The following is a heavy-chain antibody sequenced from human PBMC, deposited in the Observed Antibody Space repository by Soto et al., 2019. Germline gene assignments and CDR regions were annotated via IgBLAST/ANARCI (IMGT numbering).Heavy chain of an antibody. CDR3: AREMGSNYETREHFYS. D-gene: IGHD5-18*01. CDR2: ISDSGRT. CDR1: GDSIGNYF. V-gene: IGHV4-59*01. J-gene: IGHJ4*02. Sequence: QVQLQESSPGLVKPSETLSLTCSVSGDSIGNYFWSWIRQPPGKGLQWIGYISDSGRTNYSPSLKSRVTMSVDTSKNRFSLKLTSVTAADTAVYYCAREMGSNYETREHFYSWGQGTLVTVSS.